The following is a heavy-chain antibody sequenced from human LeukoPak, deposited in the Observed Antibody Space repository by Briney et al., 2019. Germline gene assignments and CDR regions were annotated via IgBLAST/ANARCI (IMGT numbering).Heavy chain of an antibody. CDR3: ARRAYGGKPPADY. D-gene: IGHD4-23*01. CDR1: GFTVSSNY. V-gene: IGHV3-66*02. Sequence: LAGGSLRHSCAASGFTVSSNYMSWVRQAPGRGLEWVSVIYSGGSTYYADSVKGRFTISRDNSKNTLYLQMNSLRAEDTAVYYCARRAYGGKPPADYWGQGTLVTVSS. J-gene: IGHJ4*02. CDR2: IYSGGST.